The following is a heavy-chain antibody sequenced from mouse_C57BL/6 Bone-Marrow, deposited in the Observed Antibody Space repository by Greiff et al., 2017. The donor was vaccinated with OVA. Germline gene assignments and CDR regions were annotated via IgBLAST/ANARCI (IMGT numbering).Heavy chain of an antibody. CDR2: INYDGSST. CDR1: GFTFSDYY. CDR3: ARDPELYAMDY. V-gene: IGHV5-16*01. J-gene: IGHJ4*01. Sequence: EVQLVESEGGLVQPGSSMKLSCTASGFTFSDYYMAWVRQVPEKGLEWVANINYDGSSTYYLDSLKSRFIISRDNAKNILYLQMSSLKSEDTATYYCARDPELYAMDYWGQGTSVTVSS.